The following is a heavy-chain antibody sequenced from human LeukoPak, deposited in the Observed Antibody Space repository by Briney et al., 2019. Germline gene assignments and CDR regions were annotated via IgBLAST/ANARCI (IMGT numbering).Heavy chain of an antibody. Sequence: SETLSLTCAVYGGSSSGYYWTWIRQPPDKGLEWIGEVNHSGSTNYNPSLKSRVTISVDTSKNQFSLKLSSVTAADTAVYYCATRKYSSSSVYDYWGQGTLVTVSS. D-gene: IGHD6-6*01. CDR1: GGSSSGYY. V-gene: IGHV4-34*01. CDR3: ATRKYSSSSVYDY. CDR2: VNHSGST. J-gene: IGHJ4*02.